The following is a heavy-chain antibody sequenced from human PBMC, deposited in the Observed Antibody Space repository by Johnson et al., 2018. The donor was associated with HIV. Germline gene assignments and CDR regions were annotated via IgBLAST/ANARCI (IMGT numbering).Heavy chain of an antibody. CDR1: GFTFSSYG. CDR2: INWNGGST. Sequence: VLLVESGGGVVQPGRSLRLSCAASGFTFSSYGMTWVRQAPGKGLEWVYGINWNGGSTGYADSVKGRFTISRNNVQNSMLLQMNSLRADDTAVYFCVRRMVVGYVAFDIWGQGTMVSVSS. CDR3: VRRMVVGYVAFDI. V-gene: IGHV3-20*04. J-gene: IGHJ3*02. D-gene: IGHD2-21*01.